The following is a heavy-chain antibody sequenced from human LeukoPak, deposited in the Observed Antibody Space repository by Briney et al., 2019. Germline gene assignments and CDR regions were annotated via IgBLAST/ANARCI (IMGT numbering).Heavy chain of an antibody. CDR1: GFTFSGYD. CDR2: LQYDGNNK. Sequence: GGSLRLSCEASGFTFSGYDMHWVRQAPGKGLEWVAFLQYDGNNKYYAESVRGRFTISKDNSKNTLYLQMNSLRPEDTAIYYCARECGTVTTWFDYWGQGTLVTVSS. CDR3: ARECGTVTTWFDY. V-gene: IGHV3-30*02. D-gene: IGHD4-17*01. J-gene: IGHJ4*02.